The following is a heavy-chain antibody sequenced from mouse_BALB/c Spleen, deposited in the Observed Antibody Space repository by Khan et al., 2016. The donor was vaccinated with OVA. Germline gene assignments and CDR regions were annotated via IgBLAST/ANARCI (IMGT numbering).Heavy chain of an antibody. J-gene: IGHJ3*01. CDR2: MIYSGNT. Sequence: EVQLQESGPSLVKPSQTLSLTCSVTGDSITSGYWSWIRKFPGNKLEYMGYMIYSGNTYYNPSLKSRLSITRHTSKNQYYLQLNSVTTEDTATYYCSRSTYRYAFAYWGQGTLVTVSA. V-gene: IGHV3-8*02. CDR3: SRSTYRYAFAY. D-gene: IGHD2-14*01. CDR1: GDSITSGY.